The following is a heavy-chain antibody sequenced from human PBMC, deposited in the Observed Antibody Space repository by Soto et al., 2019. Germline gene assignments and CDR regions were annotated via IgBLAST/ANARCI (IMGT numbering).Heavy chain of an antibody. CDR3: ARDTYAADAFDI. V-gene: IGHV3-21*01. Sequence: GGSLRLSCAASGFTFSNYWMSWVRQAPGKGLEWVSSISSSSSDIYYADSVKGRFTISRDNAKNSLYLQMNSLRAEDTAVYYCARDTYAADAFDIWGQGTMVTVSS. D-gene: IGHD3-16*01. CDR2: ISSSSSDI. J-gene: IGHJ3*02. CDR1: GFTFSNYW.